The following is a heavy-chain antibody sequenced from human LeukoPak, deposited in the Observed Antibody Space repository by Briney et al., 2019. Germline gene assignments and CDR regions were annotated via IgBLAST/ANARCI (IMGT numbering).Heavy chain of an antibody. Sequence: GASVKVSCKASGYTFTGYYMHWVRQAPGQGLEWMGWINPNSGGTNYAQKFQGRVTMTRDTSINTAYMELSRLRSDDTAVDYCASSILTGYPIRGDAFDIWGQGTMVTVSS. CDR2: INPNSGGT. CDR3: ASSILTGYPIRGDAFDI. V-gene: IGHV1-2*02. CDR1: GYTFTGYY. J-gene: IGHJ3*02. D-gene: IGHD3-9*01.